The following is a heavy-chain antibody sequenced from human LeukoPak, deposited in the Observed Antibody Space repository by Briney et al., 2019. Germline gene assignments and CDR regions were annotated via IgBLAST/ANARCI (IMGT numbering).Heavy chain of an antibody. V-gene: IGHV7-4-1*02. D-gene: IGHD3-22*01. CDR3: ARLYYYDSSGERAVGAFDI. CDR1: GYTFTSYA. CDR2: INTNTGNP. Sequence: ASVKVSCKASGYTFTSYAMNWVRQAPGQGLEWMGWINTNTGNPTYAQGFTGRFVFSLDTSVSTAYLQISSLKAEDTAVYYCARLYYYDSSGERAVGAFDIWGQGTMVTVSS. J-gene: IGHJ3*02.